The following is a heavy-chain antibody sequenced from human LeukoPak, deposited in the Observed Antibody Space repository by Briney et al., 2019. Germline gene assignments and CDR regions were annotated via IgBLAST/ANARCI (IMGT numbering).Heavy chain of an antibody. CDR2: IDPNSGGT. CDR3: ARGRGTTMVRGVITNYFDL. V-gene: IGHV1-2*02. D-gene: IGHD3-10*01. Sequence: GASVKVSCKASGYTFTAHYIHWVRQAPGQGLEWMGWIDPNSGGTNYAQKFLGSVTMTGDTSINTAFMELSRPRSDDTAIYYCARGRGTTMVRGVITNYFDLWGRGSLVTVSS. J-gene: IGHJ2*01. CDR1: GYTFTAHY.